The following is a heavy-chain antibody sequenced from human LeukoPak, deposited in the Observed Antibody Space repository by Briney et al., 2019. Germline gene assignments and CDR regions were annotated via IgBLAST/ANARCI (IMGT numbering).Heavy chain of an antibody. J-gene: IGHJ5*02. V-gene: IGHV4-34*01. D-gene: IGHD6-13*01. CDR2: IKQNGST. CDR1: SGSFSNYY. CDR3: AREGTHTSTWYHWFDP. Sequence: SETLSLTCAVYSGSFSNYYWSWIRHPPGKGLEWIGEIKQNGSTNYNPSLKSRVTISVDTSKNHFSLKLSSVTAADTAVYYCAREGTHTSTWYHWFDPWGQGTLVTVSA.